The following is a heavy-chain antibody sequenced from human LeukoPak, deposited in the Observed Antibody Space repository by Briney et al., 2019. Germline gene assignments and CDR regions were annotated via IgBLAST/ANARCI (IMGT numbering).Heavy chain of an antibody. Sequence: GESLKISCKGSGYSFTSYWIGWVRQMPGKGLEWMGIIYPGDSDTRYSPSFQGQVTISAVKSISTAYLQWSSLKASDTAMYYCARLGNYYDSSGYFDYWGQGTLVTVSS. CDR3: ARLGNYYDSSGYFDY. D-gene: IGHD3-22*01. CDR2: IYPGDSDT. CDR1: GYSFTSYW. V-gene: IGHV5-51*01. J-gene: IGHJ4*02.